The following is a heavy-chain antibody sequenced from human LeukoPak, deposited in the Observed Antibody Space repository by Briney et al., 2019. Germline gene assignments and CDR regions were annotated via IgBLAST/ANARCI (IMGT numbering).Heavy chain of an antibody. CDR1: GFTFRRYW. J-gene: IGHJ4*02. Sequence: PVGSLRLSCAASGFTFRRYWMNWVRQAPGKGLEWVAKIKQDGSEKYYVDAVKGRFTISRDNAENSLYLQMNSLRDEDTALYYCATGGSTFGYWGQRTLVTVSS. CDR3: ATGGSTFGY. CDR2: IKQDGSEK. D-gene: IGHD2/OR15-2a*01. V-gene: IGHV3-7*02.